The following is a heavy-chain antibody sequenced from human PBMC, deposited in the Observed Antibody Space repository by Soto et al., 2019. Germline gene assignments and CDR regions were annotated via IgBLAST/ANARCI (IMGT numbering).Heavy chain of an antibody. Sequence: QLQLQESGSGLVKPSQTLSLTCAVSGDSISSGGYSWSWIRQPPGRGLEWIGYIYHSGSTYCTPSQRSGSTISVDSTQNQFSLKLLSVSAAATDGYYCDSEAPENWFDPWGQGTLVTVS. V-gene: IGHV4-30-2*01. CDR2: IYHSGST. CDR1: GDSISSGGYS. CDR3: DSEAPENWFDP. J-gene: IGHJ5*02.